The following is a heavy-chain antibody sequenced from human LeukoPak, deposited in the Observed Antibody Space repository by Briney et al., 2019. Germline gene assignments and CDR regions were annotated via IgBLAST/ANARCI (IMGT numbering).Heavy chain of an antibody. CDR1: GYTFTGYY. CDR2: INPNSGGT. J-gene: IGHJ4*02. Sequence: ASVKVSCKAFGYTFTGYYIHWVRQAPGQGLEWMGRINPNSGGTNYAQKFQGRVTMTRDTSISTAYMELSSLRSEDTAVYYCARGGDYDILTGYYHWGQGTLVTVSS. CDR3: ARGGDYDILTGYYH. V-gene: IGHV1-2*06. D-gene: IGHD3-9*01.